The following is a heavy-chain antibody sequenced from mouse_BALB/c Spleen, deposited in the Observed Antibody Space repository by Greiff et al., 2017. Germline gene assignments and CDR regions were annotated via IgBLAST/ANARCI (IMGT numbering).Heavy chain of an antibody. V-gene: IGHV14-1*02. J-gene: IGHJ2*01. D-gene: IGHD1-1*01. CDR3: ARSFITTYYFDY. Sequence: VQLQQSGAELVRPGALVKLSCKASGFNIKDYYMHWVKQRPEQGLEWIGWIDPENGNTKYDPKFQGKASITADTSSNTAYLQLSSLTSEDTAVYYCARSFITTYYFDYWGQGTTLTVSS. CDR1: GFNIKDYY. CDR2: IDPENGNT.